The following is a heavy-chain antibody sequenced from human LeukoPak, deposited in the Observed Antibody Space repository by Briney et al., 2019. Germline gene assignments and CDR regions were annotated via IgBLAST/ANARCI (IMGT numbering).Heavy chain of an antibody. CDR3: AKDSREAVAGRGRWFDP. J-gene: IGHJ5*02. D-gene: IGHD6-19*01. CDR2: ISGFEGNT. Sequence: ASVKVSCKASGYNFRSHGISWVRQAPGQGLEWMGWISGFEGNTNYAQSFQGRVTMTIDTSTSTTYMELSSLRSDDPAVYYCAKDSREAVAGRGRWFDPWGQGTLVTVSS. V-gene: IGHV1-18*01. CDR1: GYNFRSHG.